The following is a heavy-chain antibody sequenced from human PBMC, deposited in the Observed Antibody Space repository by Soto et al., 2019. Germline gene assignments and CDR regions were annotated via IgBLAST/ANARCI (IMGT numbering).Heavy chain of an antibody. CDR3: ARDGLRYFDWLPRDWSDP. J-gene: IGHJ5*02. D-gene: IGHD3-9*01. Sequence: VGSLRLSCAASGFTFSDYYMSWIRQAPGKGLEWVSYISSSSSYTNCADSVKGRFTISRDNAKNSLYLQMNSLRAEDTAVYYCARDGLRYFDWLPRDWSDPWGQGTLVTVSS. V-gene: IGHV3-11*06. CDR2: ISSSSSYT. CDR1: GFTFSDYY.